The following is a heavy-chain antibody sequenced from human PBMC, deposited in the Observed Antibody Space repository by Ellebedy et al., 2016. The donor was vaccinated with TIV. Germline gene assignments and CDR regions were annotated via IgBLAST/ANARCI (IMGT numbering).Heavy chain of an antibody. CDR3: VRGGGSFDY. CDR2: ISGDSGTI. V-gene: IGHV3-48*01. J-gene: IGHJ4*02. D-gene: IGHD1-26*01. Sequence: GESLKISCAASGFVFNKYSMDWVRQAPGKGLEWVSFISGDSGTIYYADSVQGRFTISRDNAKNSLYLQMNSLRAEDTAVYYCVRGGGSFDYWGQGTPVTVSS. CDR1: GFVFNKYS.